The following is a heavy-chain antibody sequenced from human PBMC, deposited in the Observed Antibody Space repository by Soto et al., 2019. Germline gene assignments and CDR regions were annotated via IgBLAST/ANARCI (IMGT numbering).Heavy chain of an antibody. CDR3: ARGYYDSSGSLQID. CDR1: GGSISSYY. D-gene: IGHD3-22*01. Sequence: QVQLQESGPGLVKPSETLSLTCTVSGGSISSYYWSWIRQPPGKGLEWIGYIYYSGSTNYNPSLKSRVTISVDTSKNLFSLKLSSVTAADTAVYYCARGYYDSSGSLQIDWGQGTLVTVSS. V-gene: IGHV4-59*01. CDR2: IYYSGST. J-gene: IGHJ4*02.